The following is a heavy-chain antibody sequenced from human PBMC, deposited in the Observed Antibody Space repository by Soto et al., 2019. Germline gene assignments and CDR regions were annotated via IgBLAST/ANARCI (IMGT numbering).Heavy chain of an antibody. CDR3: ARSSYYYDSSGYTVPGWFHP. Sequence: GETLKIACEFSGYSFTSYWIGLLCHVPGRGLWLMGIIYPGDSDTRYSPSFQGQVTISADKSISTAYLQWSSLKASDTAMYYCARSSYYYDSSGYTVPGWFHPWGQGTLVTVSS. V-gene: IGHV5-51*01. CDR2: IYPGDSDT. J-gene: IGHJ5*02. CDR1: GYSFTSYW. D-gene: IGHD3-22*01.